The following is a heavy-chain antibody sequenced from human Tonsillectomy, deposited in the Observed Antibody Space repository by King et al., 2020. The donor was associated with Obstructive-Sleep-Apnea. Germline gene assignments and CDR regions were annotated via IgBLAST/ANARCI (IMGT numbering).Heavy chain of an antibody. J-gene: IGHJ4*02. CDR1: GGSITNSNYY. V-gene: IGHV4-39*07. Sequence: QLQESGPGLVKPSETLSLTCAVSGGSITNSNYYWGWIRQPPGKGLEWIGSIYYSGVTYHNASLKSRVTLSVDTSKNQFSLRLSSVAAAETAVYYCASNSAAIRSLGYRVFYYFDYWGQGTLVTVSS. CDR3: ASNSAAIRSLGYRVFYYFDY. CDR2: IYYSGVT. D-gene: IGHD6-25*01.